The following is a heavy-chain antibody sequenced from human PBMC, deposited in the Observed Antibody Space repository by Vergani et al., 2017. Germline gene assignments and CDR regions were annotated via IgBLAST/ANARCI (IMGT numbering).Heavy chain of an antibody. D-gene: IGHD3-16*01. J-gene: IGHJ4*02. V-gene: IGHV3-23*01. CDR3: ATDPSFMITFQG. Sequence: EVQLLESGGGLVQPGGSLRLSCAASGFTFSSYAMSWVRQAPGKGLEWVSAISGSGGSTYYADSVKGRVTIARDNSKNTLYLQMNSLRAEDTAVYYCATDPSFMITFQGWGQGTLVTVSS. CDR1: GFTFSSYA. CDR2: ISGSGGST.